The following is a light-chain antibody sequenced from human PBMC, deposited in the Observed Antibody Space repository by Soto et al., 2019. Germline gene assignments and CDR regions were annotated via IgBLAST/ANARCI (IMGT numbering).Light chain of an antibody. CDR2: GAS. V-gene: IGKV3-20*01. J-gene: IGKJ4*01. CDR3: QQHGSSPP. Sequence: EIVLTQSPGTLSLSPGERATLSCRASQSVSSSYLAWYQQKPGQAPRLLIYGASSRATGIPDRFSGSGSGTDFTLTISRLEPEDFAVYYCQQHGSSPPLAGGPKVDIK. CDR1: QSVSSSY.